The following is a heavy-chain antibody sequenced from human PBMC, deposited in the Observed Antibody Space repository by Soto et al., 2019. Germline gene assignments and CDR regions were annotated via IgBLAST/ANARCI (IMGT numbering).Heavy chain of an antibody. CDR3: ARRGDSNSFPY. J-gene: IGHJ4*02. Sequence: QITLKESGPTLVKPTQTLTLTCAFSGFSLTSSGVGVGWIRQPPGKALEWLALIYWDDDKPYSPSLKSRLTITKVTSKHQVVLTMTNMDPVDTATYYCARRGDSNSFPYWGQGTLVTVSS. V-gene: IGHV2-5*02. D-gene: IGHD3-22*01. CDR1: GFSLTSSGVG. CDR2: IYWDDDK.